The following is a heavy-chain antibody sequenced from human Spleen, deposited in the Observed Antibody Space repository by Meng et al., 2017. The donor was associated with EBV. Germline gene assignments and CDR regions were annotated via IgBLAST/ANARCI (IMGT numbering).Heavy chain of an antibody. D-gene: IGHD2/OR15-2a*01. Sequence: QLQVQESGPGLVEPSETLSLTCTVSGGSISSSTYYWGWIRQPPGKGLEWIGSINYGGSTYYNPSLKSRVTISVDTSKNQFSLKLSSVTAADTAVYYCAREDNSAFDPWGQGTLVTVSS. CDR2: INYGGST. V-gene: IGHV4-39*07. CDR1: GGSISSSTYY. J-gene: IGHJ5*02. CDR3: AREDNSAFDP.